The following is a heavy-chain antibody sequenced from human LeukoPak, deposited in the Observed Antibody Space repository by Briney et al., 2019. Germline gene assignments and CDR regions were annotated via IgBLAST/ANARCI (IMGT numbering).Heavy chain of an antibody. D-gene: IGHD1-26*01. CDR3: ARDPYSGNYGNYYYYYMDV. CDR1: GFTFSDYY. CDR2: ISSSGSPI. J-gene: IGHJ6*03. V-gene: IGHV3-11*04. Sequence: PGGSLRLSCATSGFTFSDYYMSWIRQAPGKGLEWVSYISSSGSPIYYADSVKGRFTISRDNAKNSLFLQMNNLSPDDTAVYFCARDPYSGNYGNYYYYYMDVWGKGTTVTISS.